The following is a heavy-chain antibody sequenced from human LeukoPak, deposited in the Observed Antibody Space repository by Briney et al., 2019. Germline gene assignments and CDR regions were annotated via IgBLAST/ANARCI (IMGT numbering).Heavy chain of an antibody. Sequence: PGGSLRLSCAASGFTFSFYAMSWVRQAPGKRMEWVAGITGNTGNTYHADSVKGRFTISRDNSMSTLFLQMNILRAEDTAVYYCPKSPLESCTGARCYPFDNWVQGALVTVSS. D-gene: IGHD2-8*02. V-gene: IGHV3-23*01. J-gene: IGHJ4*02. CDR3: PKSPLESCTGARCYPFDN. CDR1: GFTFSFYA. CDR2: ITGNTGNT.